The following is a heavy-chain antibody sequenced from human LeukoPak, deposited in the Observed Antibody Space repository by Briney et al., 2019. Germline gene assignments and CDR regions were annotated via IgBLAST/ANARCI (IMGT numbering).Heavy chain of an antibody. Sequence: GGSLRLSCAASGFTFSSYAMHWVRQAPGKGLEWVAVISYDGSNKYYADSVKGRFTISRDNSKNTLYLQMNSLRAEDTAVYYCARSADPSWGYSGYDSSYYLDYWGQGTLVTVSS. CDR2: ISYDGSNK. V-gene: IGHV3-30-3*01. J-gene: IGHJ4*02. CDR3: ARSADPSWGYSGYDSSYYLDY. D-gene: IGHD5-12*01. CDR1: GFTFSSYA.